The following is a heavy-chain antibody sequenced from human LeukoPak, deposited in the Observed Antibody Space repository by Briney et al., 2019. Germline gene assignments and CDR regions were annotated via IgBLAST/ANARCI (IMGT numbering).Heavy chain of an antibody. D-gene: IGHD2-15*01. CDR2: IWYDGSNK. J-gene: IGHJ4*02. V-gene: IGHV3-33*01. CDR3: ARTYCSGGSCYSAFVDY. CDR1: GFTFSSYG. Sequence: PGGSLRLSCAASGFTFSSYGMHWVRQAPGKGLEWVAVIWYDGSNKYYADSVKGRFTISRDNSKNTLYLQMNSLRAEDTAVCYCARTYCSGGSCYSAFVDYWGQGTLVTVSS.